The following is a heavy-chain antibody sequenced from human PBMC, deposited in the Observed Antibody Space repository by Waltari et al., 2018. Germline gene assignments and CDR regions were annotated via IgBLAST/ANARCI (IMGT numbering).Heavy chain of an antibody. V-gene: IGHV1-8*01. CDR1: GYAFPEYD. D-gene: IGHD1-26*01. Sequence: QVQLVQSGAELRTPGASVKVSCKATGYAFPEYDISWVRQATGQGLQWMGWMNPYNDNTGYSQNFQGRVAMTANTSISTVYMELSSLRPEDTAVYFCATRIELTLGGFDHWGQGTLVTVSS. CDR2: MNPYNDNT. CDR3: ATRIELTLGGFDH. J-gene: IGHJ4*02.